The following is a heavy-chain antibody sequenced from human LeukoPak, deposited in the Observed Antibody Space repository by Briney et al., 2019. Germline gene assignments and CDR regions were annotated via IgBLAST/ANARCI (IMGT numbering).Heavy chain of an antibody. J-gene: IGHJ6*03. V-gene: IGHV4-34*01. CDR2: VYYSGTT. D-gene: IGHD3-10*01. Sequence: SETLSLTCAVYGGSFSGYYWSWIRQPPGKGLEWIGNVYYSGTTYYNPSLKSRVTISVDTSKNQFSLKLSSVTAADTAVYYCARQDYGSGTYYYYYMDVWGKGTTVTISS. CDR3: ARQDYGSGTYYYYYMDV. CDR1: GGSFSGYY.